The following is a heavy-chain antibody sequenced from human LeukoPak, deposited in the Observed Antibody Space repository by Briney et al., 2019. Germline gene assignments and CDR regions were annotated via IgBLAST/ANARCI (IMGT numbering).Heavy chain of an antibody. D-gene: IGHD4-17*01. CDR1: GFTFSSYS. J-gene: IGHJ4*02. CDR3: ARDRSTTVTPGGY. Sequence: GGSLRLSCAASGFTFSSYSMNWVRQAPGNGLESVSSISSSSSYIYYADSVKGRFTISRDNAKNSLYLQMNSLRAEDTAVYYCARDRSTTVTPGGYWGQGTLVTVSS. CDR2: ISSSSSYI. V-gene: IGHV3-21*01.